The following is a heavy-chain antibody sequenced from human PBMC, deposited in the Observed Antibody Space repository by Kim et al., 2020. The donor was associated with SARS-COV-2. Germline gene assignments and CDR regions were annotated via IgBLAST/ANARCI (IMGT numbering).Heavy chain of an antibody. J-gene: IGHJ3*02. V-gene: IGHV3-53*01. CDR2: IYSGGST. CDR3: ARDDTYCGGDCYSDI. CDR1: GFTVSSNY. Sequence: GGSLRLSCAASGFTVSSNYMSWVRQAPGKGLEWVSVIYSGGSTYYADSVKGRFTISRDNSKNTLYLQMNSLRAEDTAVYYCARDDTYCGGDCYSDIWGQGTMVTVSS. D-gene: IGHD2-21*02.